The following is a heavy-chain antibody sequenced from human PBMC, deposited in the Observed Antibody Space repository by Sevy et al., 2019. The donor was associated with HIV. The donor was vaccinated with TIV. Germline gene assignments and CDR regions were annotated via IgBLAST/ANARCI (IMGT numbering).Heavy chain of an antibody. CDR2: ISYDGSNK. D-gene: IGHD3-22*01. CDR3: AKDYYDSSGWFDAFDI. V-gene: IGHV3-30*18. J-gene: IGHJ3*02. Sequence: GGSLRLSCAASGFTFSSYGVHWVRQAPGKGLEWVAVISYDGSNKYYADSVKGRFTISRDNSKNTLYLQMNSLRAEDTAVYYCAKDYYDSSGWFDAFDIWGQGTMVTVSS. CDR1: GFTFSSYG.